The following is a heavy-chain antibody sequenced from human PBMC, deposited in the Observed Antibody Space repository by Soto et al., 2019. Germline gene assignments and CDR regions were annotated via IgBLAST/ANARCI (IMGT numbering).Heavy chain of an antibody. CDR2: INPNSGGT. V-gene: IGHV1-2*04. Sequence: ASVKVSCKASGYTFTGYYMHWVRQAPGQGLEWMGWINPNSGGTNYAQKFQGWVTMTRDTSISTAYMELSRLRSDDTAVYYCARDRAYYDSSGYFDYWGQGTLVTVSS. J-gene: IGHJ4*02. D-gene: IGHD3-22*01. CDR1: GYTFTGYY. CDR3: ARDRAYYDSSGYFDY.